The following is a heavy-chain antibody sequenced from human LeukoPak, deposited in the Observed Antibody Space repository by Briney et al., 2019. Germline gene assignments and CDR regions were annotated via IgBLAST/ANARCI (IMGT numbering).Heavy chain of an antibody. Sequence: ASVKVSCKASGYTFTSYTIMWVRQAPGQGLEWMGYISAYNGDTHYVQKFQGRATMTTDTPTSTAFMELRSLRSDDTAIYYCARVKIFGVAISNWFDPWGQGTLVTVSS. J-gene: IGHJ5*02. CDR2: ISAYNGDT. CDR3: ARVKIFGVAISNWFDP. D-gene: IGHD3-3*01. V-gene: IGHV1-18*01. CDR1: GYTFTSYT.